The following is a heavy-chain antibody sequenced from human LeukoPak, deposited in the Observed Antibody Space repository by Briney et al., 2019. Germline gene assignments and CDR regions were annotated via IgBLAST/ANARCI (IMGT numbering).Heavy chain of an antibody. J-gene: IGHJ4*02. CDR3: AREEAVAGHSIDY. CDR1: GVSISSSSYY. V-gene: IGHV4-39*02. CDR2: IYYSGST. Sequence: SETLSLTCTVSGVSISSSSYYWGWIRQPPGKGLEWIGSIYYSGSTYYNPSLKSRVTISVDTSKNQFSLKLSSVTAAGTAVYYCAREEAVAGHSIDYWGQGTLVTVSS. D-gene: IGHD6-19*01.